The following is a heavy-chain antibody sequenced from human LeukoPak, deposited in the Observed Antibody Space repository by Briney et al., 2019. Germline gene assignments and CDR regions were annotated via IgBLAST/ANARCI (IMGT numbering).Heavy chain of an antibody. V-gene: IGHV3-48*04. D-gene: IGHD2-2*01. CDR3: ARDIVVVPLVMGWFDP. CDR1: GFTFSSHS. CDR2: ISGSGRTI. Sequence: GGSLRLSCAASGFTFSSHSMNWVRQAPGKGLEWVSYISGSGRTIYYADSVKGRFTISRDNTKNSLYLQMNSLRAEDTAVYYCARDIVVVPLVMGWFDPWGQGTLVTVSS. J-gene: IGHJ5*02.